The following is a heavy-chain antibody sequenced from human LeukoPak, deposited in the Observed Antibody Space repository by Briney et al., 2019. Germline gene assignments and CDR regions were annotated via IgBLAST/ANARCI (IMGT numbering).Heavy chain of an antibody. CDR2: INAGNGNT. V-gene: IGHV1-3*03. D-gene: IGHD3-22*01. CDR1: GYTFTSYA. CDR3: ARDMDSSGYDAFDI. J-gene: IGHJ3*02. Sequence: GASVKVSCKASGYTFTSYAMHWVRQAPGQRLEWMGWINAGNGNTKYSQEFQGRVTITRDTSASTAYMELSSLRSEDMAVYYCARDMDSSGYDAFDIWGQGTMVTVSS.